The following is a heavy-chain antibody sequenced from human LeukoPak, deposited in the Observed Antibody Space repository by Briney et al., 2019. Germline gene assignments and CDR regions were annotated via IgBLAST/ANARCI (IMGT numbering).Heavy chain of an antibody. D-gene: IGHD6-19*01. J-gene: IGHJ4*02. Sequence: GGSLRLSCAASGFTVSSNYMSWVRQAPGKGLEWVSVIYSGGSTYYADSVKGRFTISRDNSKNTLYLQMNSLRAEDTAVYYCAREYSSGWNFDYWGQGTLVTVSS. V-gene: IGHV3-53*01. CDR1: GFTVSSNY. CDR3: AREYSSGWNFDY. CDR2: IYSGGST.